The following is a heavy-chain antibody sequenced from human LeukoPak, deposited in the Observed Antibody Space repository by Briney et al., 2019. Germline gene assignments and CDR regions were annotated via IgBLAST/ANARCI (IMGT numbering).Heavy chain of an antibody. CDR3: ARAWSLPYFDY. J-gene: IGHJ4*02. CDR1: RGTFSSYA. CDR2: IIPIFGTA. D-gene: IGHD2-15*01. V-gene: IGHV1-69*13. Sequence: GASVKVSCKASRGTFSSYAISWVRQAPGQGLEWMGGIIPIFGTANYAQKFQGRVTITADESTSTAYMELSSLRSEDTAVYYCARAWSLPYFDYWGQGTLVTVPS.